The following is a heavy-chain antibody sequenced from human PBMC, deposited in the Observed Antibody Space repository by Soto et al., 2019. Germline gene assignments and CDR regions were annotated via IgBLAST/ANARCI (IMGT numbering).Heavy chain of an antibody. CDR2: VYHTGST. CDR1: GGSISGTNW. D-gene: IGHD4-17*01. J-gene: IGHJ4*02. Sequence: PSETLSLTCAVSGGSISGTNWWNWVRQSPGKGLEWIGEVYHTGSTNYNPALKSRLSLSVDTSKNQFSLMLTSVTAADTAVYYCATDPGYGGKRGCFDYWGQGTLVTVSS. CDR3: ATDPGYGGKRGCFDY. V-gene: IGHV4-4*02.